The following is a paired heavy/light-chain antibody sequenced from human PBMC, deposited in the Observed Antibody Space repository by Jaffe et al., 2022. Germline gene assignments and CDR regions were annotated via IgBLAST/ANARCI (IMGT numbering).Heavy chain of an antibody. D-gene: IGHD6-13*01. J-gene: IGHJ4*02. CDR2: IFSNDEK. CDR1: GFSLSNARMG. V-gene: IGHV2-26*01. CDR3: ARIISSSWYSDADYFDY. Sequence: QVTLKESGPVLVKPTETLTLTCTVSGFSLSNARMGVSWIRQPPGKALEWLAHIFSNDEKSYSTSLKSRLTISKDTSKSQVVLTMTNMDPVDTATYYCARIISSSWYSDADYFDYWGQGTLVTVSS.
Light chain of an antibody. Sequence: DIQMTQSPSSLSASVGDRVTITCRASQGISNSLAWYQQKPGKAPKLLLYAASRLESGVPSRFSGSGSGTDYTLTISSLQPEDFATYYCQQYYSTLPTFGQGTKVEIK. CDR3: QQYYSTLPT. CDR2: AAS. CDR1: QGISNS. V-gene: IGKV1-NL1*01. J-gene: IGKJ1*01.